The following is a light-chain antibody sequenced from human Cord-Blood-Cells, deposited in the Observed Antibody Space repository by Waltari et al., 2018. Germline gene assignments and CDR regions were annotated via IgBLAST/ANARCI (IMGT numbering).Light chain of an antibody. J-gene: IGLJ2*01. Sequence: QSALPQPASVSGSPGQSITISCTGTSSDVGGYNYVPWYQQHPGKAPKLMIYEVSNRPSGVSNRFSGSKSGNTASLTISGLQAEDEADYYCSSYTSSSPVVFGGGTKLTVL. CDR1: SSDVGGYNY. CDR3: SSYTSSSPVV. CDR2: EVS. V-gene: IGLV2-14*01.